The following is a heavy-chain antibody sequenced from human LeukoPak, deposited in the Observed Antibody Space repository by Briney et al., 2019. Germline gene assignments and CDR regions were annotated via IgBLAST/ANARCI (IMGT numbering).Heavy chain of an antibody. D-gene: IGHD3-22*01. CDR2: ISAYNGNT. V-gene: IGHV1-18*01. Sequence: ASVKVSCKASGYTFTSYGISWVRQAPGQGLEWMGWISAYNGNTNYAQKLQGRVTMTTDTSTSTAYMELRSLRSDDTAVYYCARVAFLYYDSSQGAFDMWGQGTMVTVSS. CDR3: ARVAFLYYDSSQGAFDM. CDR1: GYTFTSYG. J-gene: IGHJ3*02.